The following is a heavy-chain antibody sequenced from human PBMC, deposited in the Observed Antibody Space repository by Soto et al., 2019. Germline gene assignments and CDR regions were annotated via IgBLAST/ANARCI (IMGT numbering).Heavy chain of an antibody. CDR2: ISSSSSYI. CDR1: GFTFSSYS. J-gene: IGHJ6*02. CDR3: EVEMATILYGMDV. V-gene: IGHV3-21*01. D-gene: IGHD5-12*01. Sequence: PGGSLRLSCAASGFTFSSYSMNWVRQAPGKGLEWVSSISSSSSYIYYADSVKGRFTISRDNAKNSLYLQMNSLRAEDTAVYYCEVEMATILYGMDVWGQGTTVTVSS.